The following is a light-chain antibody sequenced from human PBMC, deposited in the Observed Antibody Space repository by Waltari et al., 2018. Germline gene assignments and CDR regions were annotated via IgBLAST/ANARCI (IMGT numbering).Light chain of an antibody. CDR1: NSNVRRNN. CDR2: NNN. J-gene: IGLJ3*02. Sequence: QSVLTQPPSASGTPGQGVTMSCSGSNSNVRRNNGSWYRQLPGTAPTLVLYNNNQRPSGVPDRFSGSKSGTSAALAISGLQSEDEADYYCAVWDDSLNSWVFGGGTTLTVL. V-gene: IGLV1-44*01. CDR3: AVWDDSLNSWV.